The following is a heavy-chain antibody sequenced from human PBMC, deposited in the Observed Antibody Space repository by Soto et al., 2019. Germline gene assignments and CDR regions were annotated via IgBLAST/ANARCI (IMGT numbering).Heavy chain of an antibody. D-gene: IGHD3-22*01. J-gene: IGHJ4*02. CDR2: IYHSGST. Sequence: PSETLSLTCAVSGGSISSGGYSWSWIRQPPGKGLEWIGYIYHSGSTYYNPSLKSRVTISVDRSKNQFSLKLSSVTAADTAVYYCARVDSSGYYPDYWGRGTLVTVSS. CDR3: ARVDSSGYYPDY. CDR1: GGSISSGGYS. V-gene: IGHV4-30-2*01.